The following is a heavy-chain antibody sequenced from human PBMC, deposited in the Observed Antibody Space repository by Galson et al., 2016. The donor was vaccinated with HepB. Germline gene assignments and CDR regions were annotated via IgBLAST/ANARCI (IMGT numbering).Heavy chain of an antibody. CDR1: GYTFTTSG. CDR3: ARDVQYRFDS. V-gene: IGHV1-18*01. Sequence: SVKVSCKASGYTFTTSGISWVRQAPGQGLEWMGWICTYSGNTKYAQKFQGGLTLTTDSSTTTAYMELRSLRFDDTALYYCARDVQYRFDSWGQGKLVTVSS. CDR2: ICTYSGNT. D-gene: IGHD2/OR15-2a*01. J-gene: IGHJ4*02.